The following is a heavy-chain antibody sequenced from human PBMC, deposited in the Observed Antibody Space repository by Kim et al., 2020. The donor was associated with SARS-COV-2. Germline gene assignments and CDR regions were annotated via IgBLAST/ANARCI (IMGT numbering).Heavy chain of an antibody. D-gene: IGHD3-9*01. Sequence: GGSLRLSCAASGFTFSSYSMNWVRQAPGKGLEWVSSISSSSSYIYYADSVKGRFTISRDNAKNSLYLQMNSLRAEDTAVYYCAREGNDEGPGYYMGPFHYWGQGTLVTVSS. V-gene: IGHV3-21*01. CDR2: ISSSSSYI. J-gene: IGHJ4*02. CDR3: AREGNDEGPGYYMGPFHY. CDR1: GFTFSSYS.